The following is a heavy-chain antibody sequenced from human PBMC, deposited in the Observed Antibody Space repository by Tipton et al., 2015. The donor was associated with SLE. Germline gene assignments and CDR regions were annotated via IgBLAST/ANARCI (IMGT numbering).Heavy chain of an antibody. Sequence: SLRLSCAASGFTFSNYGMHGGRQAPGKGLELVAGIWDDGSQKYHADSVKGRFAISRDHSKNTLYLQMNSLRAEDTAVYHCARAASYYDSSGFPDLWGQGIQVTVSS. CDR2: IWDDGSQK. J-gene: IGHJ4*02. D-gene: IGHD3-22*01. V-gene: IGHV3-33*01. CDR3: ARAASYYDSSGFPDL. CDR1: GFTFSNYG.